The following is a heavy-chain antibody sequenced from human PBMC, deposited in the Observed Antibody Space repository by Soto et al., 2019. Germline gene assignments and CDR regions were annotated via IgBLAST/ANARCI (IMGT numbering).Heavy chain of an antibody. CDR2: ISYDGSNK. CDR3: ASDFLGYCSGGSCYRLDY. V-gene: IGHV3-30-3*01. J-gene: IGHJ4*02. CDR1: GFTFSSYA. Sequence: QVQLVESGGGGVQPGRSLRLSCAASGFTFSSYAMHWVRQAPGKGLEWVAVISYDGSNKYYADSVKGRFTISRDNSKNTLYLQMNSLRAEDTAVYYCASDFLGYCSGGSCYRLDYWGQGTLVTVSS. D-gene: IGHD2-15*01.